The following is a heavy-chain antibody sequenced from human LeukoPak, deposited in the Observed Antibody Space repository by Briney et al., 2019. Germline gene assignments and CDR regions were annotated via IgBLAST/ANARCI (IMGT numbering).Heavy chain of an antibody. V-gene: IGHV3-23*01. CDR3: ARHSDILTGYYNPNFDY. CDR2: ISGSGGST. CDR1: GFTFSSYA. J-gene: IGHJ4*02. D-gene: IGHD3-9*01. Sequence: PGGSLRLSCAASGFTFSSYAMSWVRQAPGKGLEWVSAISGSGGSTYYADSVKGRFTISRDNSKNTLYLQMNSLRAEDTAVYYCARHSDILTGYYNPNFDYRGQGTLVTVSS.